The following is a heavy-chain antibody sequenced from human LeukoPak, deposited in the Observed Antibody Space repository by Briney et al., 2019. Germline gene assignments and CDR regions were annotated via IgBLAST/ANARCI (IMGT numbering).Heavy chain of an antibody. Sequence: SETLSLSCTVSGGSISSSSYYWGWIRQPPGKGLEWIGSIYYSGSTYYNPSLKSRVTISVDTSKNQFSLKLSSVTAADTAVYYCARLGLLWFGVPGGEDTLVTVSP. CDR2: IYYSGST. D-gene: IGHD3-10*01. J-gene: IGHJ1*01. CDR1: GGSISSSSYY. CDR3: ARLGLLWFGVP. V-gene: IGHV4-39*01.